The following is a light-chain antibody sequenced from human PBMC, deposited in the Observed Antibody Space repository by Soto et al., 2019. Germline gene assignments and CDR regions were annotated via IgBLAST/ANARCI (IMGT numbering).Light chain of an antibody. V-gene: IGLV1-40*01. CDR1: RFNIGAGYD. CDR2: DNI. CDR3: QSYDNSLSASV. J-gene: IGLJ2*01. Sequence: QSVLTQPPSVSRAPGQRVTISCTGGRFNIGAGYDVHWYQQLPGTAPKLLIYDNINRPSGVPDRFSGSKSDTSASLAITGLQAEDEGDYYCQSYDNSLSASVFGGGTKLTVL.